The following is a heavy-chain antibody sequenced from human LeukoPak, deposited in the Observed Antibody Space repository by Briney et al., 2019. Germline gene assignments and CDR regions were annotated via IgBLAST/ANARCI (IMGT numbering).Heavy chain of an antibody. D-gene: IGHD2-15*01. CDR2: IYYSGST. J-gene: IGHJ4*02. CDR3: AAVVVAALSLDY. CDR1: GGSISSSSYY. Sequence: SETLSLTCTVSGGSISSSSYYWGWIRQPPGKGLEWIGSIYYSGSTYYNPSLKSRVTISVDTSKNQFSLKLSSVTAADTAVYCCAAVVVAALSLDYWGQGTLVTVSS. V-gene: IGHV4-39*07.